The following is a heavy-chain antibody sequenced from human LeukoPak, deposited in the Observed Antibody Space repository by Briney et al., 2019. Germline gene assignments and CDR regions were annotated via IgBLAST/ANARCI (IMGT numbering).Heavy chain of an antibody. CDR3: ARARRRIAAAGSLWYFDL. J-gene: IGHJ2*01. CDR2: IYYSGNT. Sequence: PSETLSLTCSVSGGSISSSSFYWGWIRQPPGKGLEWIGTIYYSGNTFYNPSLKSRVTISVDTSKNQFSLKLSSVTAADTAVYYCARARRRIAAAGSLWYFDLWGRGTLVTVSS. CDR1: GGSISSSSFY. D-gene: IGHD6-13*01. V-gene: IGHV4-39*07.